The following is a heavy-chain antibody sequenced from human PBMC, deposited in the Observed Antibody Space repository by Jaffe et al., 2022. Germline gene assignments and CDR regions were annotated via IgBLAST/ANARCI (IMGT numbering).Heavy chain of an antibody. D-gene: IGHD5-12*01. CDR1: GFTFGDYA. Sequence: EVQLVESGGGLVQPGRSLRLSCTASGFTFGDYAMSWVRQAPGKGLEWVGFIRSKAYGGTTEYAASVKGRFTISRDDSKSIAYLQMNSLKTEDTAVYYCTREYVDIVATIPIFDYWGQGTLVTVSS. CDR3: TREYVDIVATIPIFDY. V-gene: IGHV3-49*04. J-gene: IGHJ4*02. CDR2: IRSKAYGGTT.